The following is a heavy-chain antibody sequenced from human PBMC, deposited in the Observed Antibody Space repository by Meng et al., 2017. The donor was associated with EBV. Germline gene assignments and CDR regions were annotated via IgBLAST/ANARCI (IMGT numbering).Heavy chain of an antibody. CDR2: IIPIFGTA. Sequence: QRVQSGAERKRPGSSVKVAGKASGGTFSSYAISWVRQAPGQGLEWMGGIIPIFGTANYAQKFQGRVTITADKSTSTAYMELSSLRSEDTAVYYCARAEIAAAGRLDYWGQGTLVTVSS. V-gene: IGHV1-69*06. CDR3: ARAEIAAAGRLDY. D-gene: IGHD6-13*01. J-gene: IGHJ4*02. CDR1: GGTFSSYA.